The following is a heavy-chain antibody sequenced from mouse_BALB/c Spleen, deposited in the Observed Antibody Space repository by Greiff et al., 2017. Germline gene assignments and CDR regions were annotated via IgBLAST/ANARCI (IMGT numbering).Heavy chain of an antibody. CDR2: INPSNGRT. V-gene: IGHV1S81*02. J-gene: IGHJ3*01. D-gene: IGHD2-3*01. Sequence: VQLQQSGAELVKPGASVKLSCKASGYTFTSYWMHWVKQRPGQGLEWIGEINPSNGRTNYNEKFKSKATLTVDKSSSTAYMQLSSLTSEDSAVYYCARGWDGYPWFAYWGRGTLVTVSA. CDR1: GYTFTSYW. CDR3: ARGWDGYPWFAY.